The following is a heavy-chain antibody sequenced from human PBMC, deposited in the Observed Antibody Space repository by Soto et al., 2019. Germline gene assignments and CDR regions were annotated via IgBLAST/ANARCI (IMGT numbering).Heavy chain of an antibody. V-gene: IGHV4-4*02. CDR1: GDSISSSNW. Sequence: QVQLQESGPGLVKPSGTLSLTCRVSGDSISSSNWWNWVRQPPGKGLEWIGEIFHSGTANYNPTLKIRATLSLAKSKIQLSLMLTSVTAADTARYYCVRDTTDSSVDTDAFDLWGQGTMVRVSS. J-gene: IGHJ3*01. D-gene: IGHD6-19*01. CDR3: VRDTTDSSVDTDAFDL. CDR2: IFHSGTA.